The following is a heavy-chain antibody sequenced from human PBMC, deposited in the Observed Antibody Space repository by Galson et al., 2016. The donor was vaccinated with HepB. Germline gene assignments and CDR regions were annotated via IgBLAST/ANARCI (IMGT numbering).Heavy chain of an antibody. V-gene: IGHV3-74*01. CDR2: IRTDGSRT. Sequence: SLRLSCAASGFTFSNYWMHWVRQAPGKGLVWVSHIRTDGSRTNYADSVKGRFTISRDNGKSTLYLQMNSLRAEDTGVYYCARGANSPIDFWGQGTLVTVSS. CDR1: GFTFSNYW. J-gene: IGHJ4*02. D-gene: IGHD4-11*01. CDR3: ARGANSPIDF.